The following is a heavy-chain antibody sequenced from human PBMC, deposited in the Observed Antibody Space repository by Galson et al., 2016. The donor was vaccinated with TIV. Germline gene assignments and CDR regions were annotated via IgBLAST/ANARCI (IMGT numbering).Heavy chain of an antibody. Sequence: ETLSLICGVYGGSVSGYYWAWIRQPPGKGLESIGDIYYTGSSNYNPSLKRRVSISIDTSKNQSSLTVKSVTAADTALYFCARIDRGWFDPWGQGTLVTVSS. CDR1: GGSVSGYY. CDR3: ARIDRGWFDP. J-gene: IGHJ5*02. CDR2: IYYTGSS. D-gene: IGHD1-14*01. V-gene: IGHV4-34*11.